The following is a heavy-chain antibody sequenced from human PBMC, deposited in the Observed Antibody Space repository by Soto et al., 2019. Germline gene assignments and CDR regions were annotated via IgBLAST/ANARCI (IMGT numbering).Heavy chain of an antibody. CDR3: AGGQAPHCSGGSCYSSHWFDP. CDR2: IIPILGIA. CDR1: GGTFSSYT. V-gene: IGHV1-69*02. J-gene: IGHJ5*02. D-gene: IGHD2-15*01. Sequence: ASVKVSCKASGGTFSSYTISWVRQAPGQGLEWMGRIIPILGIANYAQKFQGRVTITADKSTSTAYMELSSLRSEDTAVYYCAGGQAPHCSGGSCYSSHWFDPLGQGTLVTVSS.